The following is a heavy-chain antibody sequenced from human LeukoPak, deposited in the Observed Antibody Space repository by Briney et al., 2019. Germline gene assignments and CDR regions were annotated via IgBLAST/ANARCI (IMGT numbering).Heavy chain of an antibody. D-gene: IGHD2-21*02. Sequence: GGSLRLSCAASGFSVRSHYMSWVRQAPGKGLEWVAVIYSDRRTHYGDSVKGRFTISRDNSNNTLHLQMNSLRGEDTAVDYCARCGSDYDGGAFDIWGQGTVVTVSS. CDR2: IYSDRRT. V-gene: IGHV3-53*01. J-gene: IGHJ3*02. CDR3: ARCGSDYDGGAFDI. CDR1: GFSVRSHY.